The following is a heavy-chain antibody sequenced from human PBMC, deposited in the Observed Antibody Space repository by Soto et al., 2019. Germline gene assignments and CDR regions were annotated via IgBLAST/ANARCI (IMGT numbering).Heavy chain of an antibody. J-gene: IGHJ1*01. V-gene: IGHV4-61*01. CDR1: GGSVSNGNFY. Sequence: WETLSLTCTVSGGSVSNGNFYWSWIRQPPGKGLEWIGYIHSSGITNYNPSLKSRVTISVDTSKNKFSLKLSSVTAADTAVYYCARGLPMGQLPSRFHHWGQGTLVIVSS. D-gene: IGHD3-16*02. CDR3: ARGLPMGQLPSRFHH. CDR2: IHSSGIT.